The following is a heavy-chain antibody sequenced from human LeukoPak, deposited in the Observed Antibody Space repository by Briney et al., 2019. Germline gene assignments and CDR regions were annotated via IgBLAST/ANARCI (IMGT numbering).Heavy chain of an antibody. CDR2: ISHGGSKK. CDR3: AKWDYAGMTRAFDI. J-gene: IGHJ3*02. CDR1: GFTFSSYG. D-gene: IGHD3-16*01. V-gene: IGHV3-30*18. Sequence: GRSLRLSCAASGFTFSSYGMHWVRQAPGKGLEWLAAISHGGSKKYYADSVNGRFTISRDNSKNTLWLQMNSLRAEDTAVYYCAKWDYAGMTRAFDIWGQGTLVTFSS.